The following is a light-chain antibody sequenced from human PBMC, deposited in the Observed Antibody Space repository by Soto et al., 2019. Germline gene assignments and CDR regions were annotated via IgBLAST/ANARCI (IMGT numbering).Light chain of an antibody. CDR2: GAS. J-gene: IGKJ2*01. CDR3: QQYGSSLYT. CDR1: QSVSSSY. Sequence: EIVLTQSPGTLSLSPGERATLSCRASQSVSSSYLAWYQQKLGQAPRLLIYGASSRATGIPDRFSGSGSGTDFNLTISRLEPEDFAVYYCQQYGSSLYTFGQGTKLEIK. V-gene: IGKV3-20*01.